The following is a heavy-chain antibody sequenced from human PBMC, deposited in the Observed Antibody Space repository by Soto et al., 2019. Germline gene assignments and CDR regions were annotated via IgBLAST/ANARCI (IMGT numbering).Heavy chain of an antibody. V-gene: IGHV3-23*01. J-gene: IGHJ4*02. Sequence: EVQLLESGGGLVQPGGSLRLSCAASGFTFSSYAMSWVRQAPGKGLEWVSAISGSGGSTYYADSVKGRFTISRDNSKNTLYLQMNSLRAEDTAVYYCAKYGGHPSSGYYIHSFDYWGQGTLVTVSS. CDR2: ISGSGGST. CDR1: GFTFSSYA. CDR3: AKYGGHPSSGYYIHSFDY. D-gene: IGHD3-22*01.